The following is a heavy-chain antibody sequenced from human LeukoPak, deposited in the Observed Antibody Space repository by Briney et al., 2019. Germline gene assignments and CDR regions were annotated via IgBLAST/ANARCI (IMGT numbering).Heavy chain of an antibody. J-gene: IGHJ4*02. V-gene: IGHV3-9*01. CDR2: ISWNSGSI. Sequence: PGRSLRLSCAASGFTFDDYAMHWVRQAPGKGLEWVSGISWNSGSIGYADSVKGRFTISRDNAKNSLYLQMNSLRAEDTALYYCATAYSSSWYYFDYWGQGTLVTVSS. CDR3: ATAYSSSWYYFDY. D-gene: IGHD6-13*01. CDR1: GFTFDDYA.